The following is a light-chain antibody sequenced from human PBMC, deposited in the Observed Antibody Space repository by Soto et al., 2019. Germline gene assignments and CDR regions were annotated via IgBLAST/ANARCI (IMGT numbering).Light chain of an antibody. CDR2: EVT. Sequence: QSALTQPPSASGSPGQSVTISCTGTRSDAGRYNYVSWYQLPPGKVPKLLIYEVTKRPSVIPDRFSGSKSGNTASLTVSGLQAEDEADYFCSSFVGSNIFVLGSGTKVTVL. V-gene: IGLV2-8*01. J-gene: IGLJ1*01. CDR3: SSFVGSNIFV. CDR1: RSDAGRYNY.